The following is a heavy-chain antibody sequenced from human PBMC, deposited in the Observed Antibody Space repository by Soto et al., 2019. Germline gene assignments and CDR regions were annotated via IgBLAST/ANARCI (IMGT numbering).Heavy chain of an antibody. D-gene: IGHD6-13*01. V-gene: IGHV4-34*01. CDR1: VGSFSGYY. CDR3: ARNSVYSSSWYYFEY. CDR2: INHSGST. J-gene: IGHJ4*02. Sequence: SETLSLTCAFYVGSFSGYYWSWIRHPPGKWLEWIGEINHSGSTNYNPSLKSRVTISVDTSKNQFSLKLSSVTAADTAVYYCARNSVYSSSWYYFEYWGQGTLVTVSS.